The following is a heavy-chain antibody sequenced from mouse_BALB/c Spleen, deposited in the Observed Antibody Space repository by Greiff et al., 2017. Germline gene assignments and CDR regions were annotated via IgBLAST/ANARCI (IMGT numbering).Heavy chain of an antibody. J-gene: IGHJ4*01. CDR1: GFTFSSYA. V-gene: IGHV5-9-4*01. CDR2: ISSGGSYT. Sequence: EVKLVESGGGLVKPGGSLNLSCAASGFTFSSYAMSWVRQSPEKRLEWVAEISSGGSYTYYPDTVTGRFTISRDNAKNTLYLEMSSLRSEDTAMYYCARDSIYDYAMDYWGQGTSVTVSS. CDR3: ARDSIYDYAMDY. D-gene: IGHD2-4*01.